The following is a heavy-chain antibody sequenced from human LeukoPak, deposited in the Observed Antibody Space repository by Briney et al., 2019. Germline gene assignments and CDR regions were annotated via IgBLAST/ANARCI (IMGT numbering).Heavy chain of an antibody. D-gene: IGHD3-22*01. CDR1: GFTVSSNY. CDR3: AKSSRYYYDGSGYYPGPPDH. CDR2: IYNVGNT. V-gene: IGHV3-53*01. Sequence: GGSLGLSCAASGFTVSSNYMSWVRQAPGKGLEWVSVIYNVGNTHYADSVKGRFTISRDISKNTIYLQMNSLRAEDTAMYFCAKSSRYYYDGSGYYPGPPDHWGQGTLVTVSS. J-gene: IGHJ5*02.